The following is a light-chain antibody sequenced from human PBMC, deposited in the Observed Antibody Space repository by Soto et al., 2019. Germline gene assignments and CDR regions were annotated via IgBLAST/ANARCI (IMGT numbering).Light chain of an antibody. CDR2: EVS. J-gene: IGLJ1*01. CDR1: SSDVGGYNY. Sequence: QSALTQPASVSGSPGQSITISCTGTSSDVGGYNYVSWYQQHPGKAPKLMIYEVSNRPSGVSNRFSGSKSGNTASLTISGLQAEAEADYYCSSYTSSSTSVFGTGTKLTVL. CDR3: SSYTSSSTSV. V-gene: IGLV2-14*01.